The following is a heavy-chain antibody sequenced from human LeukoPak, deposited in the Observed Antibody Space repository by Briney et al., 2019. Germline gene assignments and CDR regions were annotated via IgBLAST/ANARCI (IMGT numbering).Heavy chain of an antibody. V-gene: IGHV4-31*03. Sequence: SETLSLTCTVSGGSISSGGYYWSWIRQHPGTGLEWIGYIYYSGSTYYNPSLKSRVTISVDTSKNQFSLKLSSVTAADTAVYYCARDVGYRYGMGVWGQGTTVTVSS. J-gene: IGHJ6*02. CDR3: ARDVGYRYGMGV. CDR2: IYYSGST. D-gene: IGHD5-18*01. CDR1: GGSISSGGYY.